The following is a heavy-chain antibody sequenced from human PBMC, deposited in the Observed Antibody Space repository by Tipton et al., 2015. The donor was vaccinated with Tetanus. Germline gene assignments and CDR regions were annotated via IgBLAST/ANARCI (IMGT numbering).Heavy chain of an antibody. J-gene: IGHJ3*01. D-gene: IGHD2-2*01. V-gene: IGHV4-39*07. CDR3: ARRSYCSSSRCFDAFDL. Sequence: TLSLTCTVSGGSIGSGTFYWDWIRQPPGKGLEWIGNIYSYNGNTLQNPSLQSRVTISLDKSKNQFSLKLSSVTAADTAVYYCARRSYCSSSRCFDAFDLWGQGTMVIVSS. CDR1: GGSIGSGTFY. CDR2: IYSYNGNT.